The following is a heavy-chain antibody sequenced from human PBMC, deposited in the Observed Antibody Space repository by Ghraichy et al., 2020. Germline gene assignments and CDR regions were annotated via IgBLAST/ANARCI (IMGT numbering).Heavy chain of an antibody. CDR1: GGSISSSSYY. V-gene: IGHV4-39*01. Sequence: SETLSLTCIVSGGSISSSSYYWGWIRQPPGKGLEWIGSIYYSGSTYYNPSLKSRVTISVDTSKNQFSLKLSSVTAADTAVYYCARRPAGASRQRGYFDYWGQGTLVTVSS. CDR2: IYYSGST. D-gene: IGHD1-26*01. J-gene: IGHJ4*02. CDR3: ARRPAGASRQRGYFDY.